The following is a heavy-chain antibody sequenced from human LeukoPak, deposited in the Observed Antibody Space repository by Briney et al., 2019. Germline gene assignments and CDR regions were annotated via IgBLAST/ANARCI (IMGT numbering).Heavy chain of an antibody. CDR2: IYYSGST. D-gene: IGHD3-22*01. V-gene: IGHV4-39*01. CDR3: ARLPITMIVVVTDAFDI. J-gene: IGHJ3*02. CDR1: GGSISSSSYY. Sequence: SETLSLTCTVSGGSISSSSYYWGRIRQPPGKGLEWIGSIYYSGSTYYNPSLKSRVTISVDTSKNQFSLKLSSVTAADTAVYYCARLPITMIVVVTDAFDIWGQGTMVTVSS.